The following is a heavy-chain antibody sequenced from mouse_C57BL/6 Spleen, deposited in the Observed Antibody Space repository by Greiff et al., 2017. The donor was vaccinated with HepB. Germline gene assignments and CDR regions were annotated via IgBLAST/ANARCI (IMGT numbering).Heavy chain of an antibody. J-gene: IGHJ2*01. CDR2: FYPGSGSI. CDR3: ARHEANLYYFDY. CDR1: GYTFTEYT. Sequence: VQGVESGAELVKPGASVKLSCKASGYTFTEYTIHWVKQRSGQGLEWIGWFYPGSGSIKYNEKFKDKATLTADKSSSTVYMELSRLTSEDSAVYFCARHEANLYYFDYWGQGTTLTVSS. V-gene: IGHV1-62-2*01.